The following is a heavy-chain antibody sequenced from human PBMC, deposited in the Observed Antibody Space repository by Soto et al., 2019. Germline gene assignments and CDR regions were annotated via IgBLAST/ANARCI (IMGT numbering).Heavy chain of an antibody. Sequence: LRLSCAASGFTFYNFALGWVRQAPGKGLEWVSAITDSGGSTYYADSVKGRFTISRDNSKNTLYLQMNSLRAEDTAVYYCAKDATRTSGWYHFDYWGQGSLVTVSS. CDR3: AKDATRTSGWYHFDY. CDR1: GFTFYNFA. V-gene: IGHV3-23*01. CDR2: ITDSGGST. D-gene: IGHD6-19*01. J-gene: IGHJ4*02.